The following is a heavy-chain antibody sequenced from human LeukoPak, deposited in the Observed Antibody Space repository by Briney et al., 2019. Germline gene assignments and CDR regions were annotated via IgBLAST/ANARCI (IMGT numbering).Heavy chain of an antibody. CDR3: ARDLPYGDYGGGYDY. CDR2: IYHSGST. V-gene: IGHV4-38-2*02. J-gene: IGHJ4*02. Sequence: KPSETLSLTCTVSGYSISSGYYWGWIRQPPGKGLEWIGSIYHSGSTYYNPSLKSRVTISVDTSKNQFSLKLSSVTAADTAVYYCARDLPYGDYGGGYDYWGQGTLVTVSS. D-gene: IGHD4-17*01. CDR1: GYSISSGYY.